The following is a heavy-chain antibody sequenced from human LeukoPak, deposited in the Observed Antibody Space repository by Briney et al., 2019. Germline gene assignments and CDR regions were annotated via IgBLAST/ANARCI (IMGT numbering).Heavy chain of an antibody. CDR3: AREAAAGSYYFDY. D-gene: IGHD6-13*01. CDR1: GYSFTSYW. CDR2: VYPGDSDT. Sequence: GESLKISCKGSGYSFTSYWIGWVRQMPGKGLEWMGIVYPGDSDTRYSPSFEGQVTISADKSISTAYLQWSSLKASDTAMYYCAREAAAGSYYFDYWGQGTLVTVSS. V-gene: IGHV5-51*01. J-gene: IGHJ4*02.